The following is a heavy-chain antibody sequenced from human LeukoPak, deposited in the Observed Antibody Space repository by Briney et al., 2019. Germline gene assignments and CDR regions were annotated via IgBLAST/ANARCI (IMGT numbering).Heavy chain of an antibody. CDR3: ARHRPYSSGWRHFDY. D-gene: IGHD6-19*01. J-gene: IGHJ4*02. CDR2: IYPGDSDT. Sequence: GESLKISCKGSGYRFSSCWIGWVRQMPGKGLEWMGIIYPGDSDTRYSPSFQGQITISADKSISTAYLQWSSLTASDTAMYYCARHRPYSSGWRHFDYWGQGTLVTVSS. CDR1: GYRFSSCW. V-gene: IGHV5-51*01.